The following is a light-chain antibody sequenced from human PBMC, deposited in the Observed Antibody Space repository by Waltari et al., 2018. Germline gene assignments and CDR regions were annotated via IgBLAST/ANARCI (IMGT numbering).Light chain of an antibody. CDR2: DVT. V-gene: IGLV2-14*03. Sequence: QSALTQTASVSGSPGQSITISCTGTSSDVGGYNFVSWYQQHPGKAPKLIIYDVTKRPSGVSNRFSGSKSGNTASLTISGLQTEDEADYYCSSYTSATIYVFGIGTKVVVL. CDR1: SSDVGGYNF. J-gene: IGLJ1*01. CDR3: SSYTSATIYV.